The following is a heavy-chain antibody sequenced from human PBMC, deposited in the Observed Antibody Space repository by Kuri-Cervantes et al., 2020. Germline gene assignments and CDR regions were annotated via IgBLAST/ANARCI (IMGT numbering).Heavy chain of an antibody. D-gene: IGHD6-6*01. CDR3: ASPEYSGPVAFDI. J-gene: IGHJ3*02. CDR1: GGSISSGGYY. Sequence: SETLSLTCTVSGGSISSGGYYWSWIRQHPGKGLEWIGHIYYSGSTNYNPSLKCRVTISVDTSKNKFSLKLSSVTAADTAVYYCASPEYSGPVAFDIWGQGTMVTVSS. V-gene: IGHV4-61*08. CDR2: IYYSGST.